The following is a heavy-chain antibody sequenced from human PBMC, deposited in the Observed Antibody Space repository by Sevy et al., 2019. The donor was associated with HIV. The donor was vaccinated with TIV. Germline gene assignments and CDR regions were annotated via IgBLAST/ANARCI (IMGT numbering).Heavy chain of an antibody. V-gene: IGHV3-49*03. CDR1: GFTFDDYA. CDR2: ITRNSYEAYGGTT. D-gene: IGHD5-12*01. J-gene: IGHJ4*02. Sequence: GGSLRLSCTTSGFTFDDYAMSWFRQAPGKGLEWVAFITRNSYEAYGGTTDYGASVKGRFIISRDDSKSIAYLQMNSLNIQDTAVYYSTRGLATADTPEYYFDYWGQGTLVTVSS. CDR3: TRGLATADTPEYYFDY.